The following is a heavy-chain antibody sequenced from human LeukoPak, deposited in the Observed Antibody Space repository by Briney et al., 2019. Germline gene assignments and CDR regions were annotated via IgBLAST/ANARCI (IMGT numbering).Heavy chain of an antibody. V-gene: IGHV4-31*03. CDR1: GGSISSGGYY. CDR2: IYYSGST. Sequence: SETLSLTCTVSGGSISSGGYYWSWIRQHPGKGLEWIGYIYYSGSTYYNPSLKSRVTISVDRSKNQFSLKLSSVTAADTAVYYCARDSGIAAAGTGGTFDYWGQGTLVTVSS. J-gene: IGHJ4*02. D-gene: IGHD6-13*01. CDR3: ARDSGIAAAGTGGTFDY.